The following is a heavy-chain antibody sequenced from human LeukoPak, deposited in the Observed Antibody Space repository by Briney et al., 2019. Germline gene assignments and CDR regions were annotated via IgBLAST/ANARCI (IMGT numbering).Heavy chain of an antibody. J-gene: IGHJ4*02. CDR3: ARLPAAAGTGY. D-gene: IGHD6-13*01. CDR1: GGSFSYYY. CDR2: INHSGSS. V-gene: IGHV4-34*01. Sequence: SETLSLTCAVYGGSFSYYYWSWIRQSPGKGLEWIGEINHSGSSNYNPSLKSRVTISVDTSKNQFSLKLSSVTAADTAVYYCARLPAAAGTGYWGQGTLVTVST.